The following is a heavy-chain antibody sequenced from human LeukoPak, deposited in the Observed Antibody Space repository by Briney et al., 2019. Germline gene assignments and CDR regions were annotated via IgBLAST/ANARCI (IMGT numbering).Heavy chain of an antibody. Sequence: ASVKVSCKASGYTFTKSDYMHCVRQAPGQGLEWMGIINPSDGTTFYAQKLQGRVTMTRDTSTNTVYMELSSLRSEDTAVFYCARGPTDMDFVYWGQGSLVTVSS. CDR1: GYTFTKSDY. CDR3: ARGPTDMDFVY. J-gene: IGHJ4*02. V-gene: IGHV1-46*04. CDR2: INPSDGTT.